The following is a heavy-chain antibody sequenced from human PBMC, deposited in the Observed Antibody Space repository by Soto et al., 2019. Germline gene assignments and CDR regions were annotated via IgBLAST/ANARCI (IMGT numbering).Heavy chain of an antibody. CDR1: GFTFSSYA. V-gene: IGHV3-23*01. D-gene: IGHD1-26*01. J-gene: IGHJ5*02. CDR3: AKGLGSGSYAASAS. CDR2: ITGSGDRT. Sequence: EVQLLESGGGLVQPGGSLRLSCAASGFTFSSYALSWVRQAPGKGLEWVSAITGSGDRTYYADSVKGRLTISRDNSKNTWSLEMNSLRAEDTAVYYCAKGLGSGSYAASASWAQGTLVTVSS.